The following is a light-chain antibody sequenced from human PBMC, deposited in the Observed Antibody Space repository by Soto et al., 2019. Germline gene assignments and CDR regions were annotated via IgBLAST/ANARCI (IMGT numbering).Light chain of an antibody. J-gene: IGKJ1*01. V-gene: IGKV3-11*01. CDR2: DVA. CDR3: QQRANLWT. Sequence: EVVLTQSPATLSLSPGERATVSCRASQSVYSLLAWYQQKPGQAPRLLIFDVATRATGIPARFSGSGFGTDFTLTISTLVPEDFAVYYCQQRANLWTFGQGTRVLIK. CDR1: QSVYSL.